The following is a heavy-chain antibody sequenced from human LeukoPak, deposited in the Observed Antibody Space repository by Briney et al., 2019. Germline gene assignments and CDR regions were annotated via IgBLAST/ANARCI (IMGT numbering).Heavy chain of an antibody. CDR1: GYTFTSYG. D-gene: IGHD4-11*01. J-gene: IGHJ4*02. CDR2: ISAYNGNT. Sequence: ASVKVSCKASGYTFTSYGISWVRQAPGHGREWMGWISAYNGNTDYAQKLQGRVTMPKDTSTSTAYMELRSLRSDDTAVYYCARWITTVTKALNYWGQGTLVTVSS. V-gene: IGHV1-18*01. CDR3: ARWITTVTKALNY.